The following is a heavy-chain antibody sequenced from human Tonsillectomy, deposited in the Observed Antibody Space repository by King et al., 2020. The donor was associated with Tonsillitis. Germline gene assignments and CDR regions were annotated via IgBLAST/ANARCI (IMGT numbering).Heavy chain of an antibody. Sequence: VQLVESGGNLVQPGGSLRLSCAASGFTVSTNYMSWVRQAPGKGLEWVSLLYSGGSTYYADSVKGRFTISRHISKNTLYLQMYTLRPEDTAVYFCARAPGTHWYFDLWGRGTLVTVSS. CDR2: LYSGGST. J-gene: IGHJ2*01. V-gene: IGHV3-53*04. CDR1: GFTVSTNY. CDR3: ARAPGTHWYFDL.